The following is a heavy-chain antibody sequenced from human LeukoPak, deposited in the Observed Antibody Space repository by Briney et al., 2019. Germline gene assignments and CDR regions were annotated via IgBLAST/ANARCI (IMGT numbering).Heavy chain of an antibody. V-gene: IGHV3-48*03. Sequence: PGGSLRLSCAASGFTFSNYEMIWVRQAPGMGLEWVSYISSRGTAIYYADSVKGRFTISRDNAKNSLSLQMNSLRAEDTAVYYCARPTPDYYDSSGYYYVWGQGTLVTVSS. CDR3: ARPTPDYYDSSGYYYV. CDR2: ISSRGTAI. J-gene: IGHJ4*02. CDR1: GFTFSNYE. D-gene: IGHD3-22*01.